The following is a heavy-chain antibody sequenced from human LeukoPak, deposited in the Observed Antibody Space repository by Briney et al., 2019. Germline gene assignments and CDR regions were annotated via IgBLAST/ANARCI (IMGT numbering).Heavy chain of an antibody. Sequence: SETLSLTCAVYGGSFSGYYWSWIRQPPGKGLEWIGEINHSGSTNYNPSLKSRVTISVDTSKNQFSLKLSSVTAADTAVYYCARSMGSSGWYSYHNWFDPWGQGTLVTVSS. CDR3: ARSMGSSGWYSYHNWFDP. CDR2: INHSGST. V-gene: IGHV4-34*01. D-gene: IGHD6-19*01. CDR1: GGSFSGYY. J-gene: IGHJ5*02.